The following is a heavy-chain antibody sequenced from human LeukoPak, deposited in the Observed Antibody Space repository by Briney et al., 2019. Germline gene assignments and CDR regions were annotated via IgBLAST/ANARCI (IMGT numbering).Heavy chain of an antibody. CDR2: ISYDGSNK. Sequence: GGSLRLSCAASGFTFSSYAMHWVRQAPGKGLEWVAVISYDGSNKYYADSVKGRFTISRDNSKNTLYLQMNSLRAEDTAVYYCARTYSRESGYDFLFHYWGQGTQVTVSS. J-gene: IGHJ4*02. CDR3: ARTYSRESGYDFLFHY. CDR1: GFTFSSYA. V-gene: IGHV3-30-3*01. D-gene: IGHD5-12*01.